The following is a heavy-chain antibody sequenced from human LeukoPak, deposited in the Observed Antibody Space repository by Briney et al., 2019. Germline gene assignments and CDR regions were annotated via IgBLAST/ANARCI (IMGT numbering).Heavy chain of an antibody. J-gene: IGHJ3*02. D-gene: IGHD6-19*01. CDR2: FEPEDGET. Sequence: ASVKVSCKVSGYTLTELSMHWVRQAPGKGLEWMGGFEPEDGETIYAQKFQGRVTMTEDTSTDTAYMELSSLRSEDTAVYYCATDQLGMAVAGTIDAFDIWGQGTMVTVSS. CDR3: ATDQLGMAVAGTIDAFDI. CDR1: GYTLTELS. V-gene: IGHV1-24*01.